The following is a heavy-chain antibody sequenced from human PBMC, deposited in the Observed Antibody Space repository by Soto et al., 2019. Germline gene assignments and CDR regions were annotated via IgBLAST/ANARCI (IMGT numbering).Heavy chain of an antibody. CDR1: GYTFTSYA. CDR2: INAGNGNT. Sequence: ASVKVSCKAPGYTFTSYALPWVRQAPAQRLEWMGWINAGNGNTKYSQKFQGRVTITRDTSASTAYMEMSSLRSEDTAVYYCAKVPYDKWNHLDPSGRRTLVTVSS. V-gene: IGHV1-3*01. D-gene: IGHD1-1*01. J-gene: IGHJ5*02. CDR3: AKVPYDKWNHLDP.